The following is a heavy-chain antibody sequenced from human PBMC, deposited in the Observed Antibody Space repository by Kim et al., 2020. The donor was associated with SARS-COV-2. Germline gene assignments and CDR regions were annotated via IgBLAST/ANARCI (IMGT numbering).Heavy chain of an antibody. Sequence: SETLSLTCAVSGGSISSSNWWSWVRQPPGKGLEWIGEIYHSGSTNYNPSLKSRVTISVDKSKNQFSLKLSSVTAADTAVYYCASARQGAVSAAGYYYYYGMDVWGQGTTVTVSS. V-gene: IGHV4-4*02. CDR1: GGSISSSNW. J-gene: IGHJ6*02. D-gene: IGHD6-13*01. CDR3: ASARQGAVSAAGYYYYYGMDV. CDR2: IYHSGST.